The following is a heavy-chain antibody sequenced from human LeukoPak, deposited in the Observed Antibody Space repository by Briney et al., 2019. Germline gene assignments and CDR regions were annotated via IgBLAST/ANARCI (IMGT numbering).Heavy chain of an antibody. Sequence: GGFLRLSCAASGFTFISYTMNWVRQAPGKGLEWVSSISSSSSYIYYADSVKGRFTISRDNAKNSLYLQMNSLRAEDTVVYYCAIFTTIDYWGQGTLVTVSS. J-gene: IGHJ4*02. V-gene: IGHV3-21*01. CDR1: GFTFISYT. CDR2: ISSSSSYI. CDR3: AIFTTIDY. D-gene: IGHD1-26*01.